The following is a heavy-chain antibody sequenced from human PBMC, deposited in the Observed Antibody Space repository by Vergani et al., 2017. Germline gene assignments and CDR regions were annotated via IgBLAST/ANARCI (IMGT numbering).Heavy chain of an antibody. J-gene: IGHJ4*02. CDR1: GFTFSSYS. V-gene: IGHV3-21*01. CDR3: ARDLVPDAI. Sequence: EVQLVESGGGLVKPGGSLRLSCAASGFTFSSYSMNWVRQAPGKGLEWVSSISSSSSYIYYADSVRGRFTIARDNAKNSLYLQMNSLRAEDTAVYYCARDLVPDAIWGQGTLVTVSS. D-gene: IGHD2-2*01. CDR2: ISSSSSYI.